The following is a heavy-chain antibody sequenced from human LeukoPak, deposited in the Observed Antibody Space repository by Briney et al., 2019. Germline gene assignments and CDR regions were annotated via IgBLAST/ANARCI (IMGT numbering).Heavy chain of an antibody. Sequence: PGGSLRLSCAASGFTFSSYAMSWVRQAPGKGLEWVSAISGSGGSTYYADSVKGRFTISRDNSKNTLYLQMNSLRAEDTAVYYCARDRSFGSQLWLEYAFDIWGQGTMVTVSS. V-gene: IGHV3-23*01. CDR1: GFTFSSYA. CDR2: ISGSGGST. J-gene: IGHJ3*02. CDR3: ARDRSFGSQLWLEYAFDI. D-gene: IGHD5-18*01.